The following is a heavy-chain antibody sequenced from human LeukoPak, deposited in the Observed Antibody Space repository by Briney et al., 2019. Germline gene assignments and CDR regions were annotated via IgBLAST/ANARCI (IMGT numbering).Heavy chain of an antibody. CDR2: INPNSGGT. CDR1: GYTFNGYY. D-gene: IGHD3-10*01. J-gene: IGHJ4*02. V-gene: IGHV1-2*02. CDR3: SRVGYCSGSYSLFDY. Sequence: ASVKVSCKASGYTFNGYYMHWVRQAPGQGLEWMGWINPNSGGTNYAQKFQGRVTMTRDTSISTAYMELSRLRSDDTAVYYCSRVGYCSGSYSLFDYWGQGTLVTVSS.